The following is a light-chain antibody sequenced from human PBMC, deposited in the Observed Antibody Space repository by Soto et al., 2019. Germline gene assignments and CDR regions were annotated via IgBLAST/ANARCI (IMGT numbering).Light chain of an antibody. CDR2: SSI. CDR1: ASNIGSKS. Sequence: QAVLTQPPSASGTPGQRVTISCSGSASNIGSKSVNWYQQFPGTAPKLLIYSSIYRPSGVPARMSASKSCTSASLAISGLQSEDEADYFCAAWDDSLEADVFGTGPKGTVL. CDR3: AAWDDSLEADV. J-gene: IGLJ1*01. V-gene: IGLV1-44*01.